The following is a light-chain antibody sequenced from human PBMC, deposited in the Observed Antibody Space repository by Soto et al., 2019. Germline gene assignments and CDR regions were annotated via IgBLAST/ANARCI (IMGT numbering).Light chain of an antibody. Sequence: EIVLTQSPGTLSLSPGERATFSCRASQSVSSSYLARYQQKPGQAPRLLMYDASSRATGIPDRFSGSGSGTGFTLTISRLEPEDFAVYYCQQYGSSPWTFGQGTKVDIK. J-gene: IGKJ1*01. V-gene: IGKV3-20*01. CDR1: QSVSSSY. CDR2: DAS. CDR3: QQYGSSPWT.